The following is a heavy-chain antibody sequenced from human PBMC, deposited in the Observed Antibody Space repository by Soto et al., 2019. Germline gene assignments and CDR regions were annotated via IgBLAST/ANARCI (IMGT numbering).Heavy chain of an antibody. V-gene: IGHV4-34*01. CDR2: INHSGST. CDR3: ARASITIFGVVTPFDY. D-gene: IGHD3-3*01. Sequence: QVQLQQWGAGLLKPSETLSLTCAVYGGSFSGYYWSWIRQPPGKGLEWIGEINHSGSTNYNPSLKSRVTISVDTSKNQFSLKLSSVTAADTAVYYCARASITIFGVVTPFDYWGQGTLVTVSS. CDR1: GGSFSGYY. J-gene: IGHJ4*02.